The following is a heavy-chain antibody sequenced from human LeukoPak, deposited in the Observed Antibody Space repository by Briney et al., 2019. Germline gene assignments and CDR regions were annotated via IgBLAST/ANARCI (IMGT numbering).Heavy chain of an antibody. V-gene: IGHV3-7*04. CDR3: AGGSGWLIDY. J-gene: IGHJ4*02. CDR1: GFTSSGFW. D-gene: IGHD6-19*01. Sequence: PGGSLRLSCAASGFTSSGFWMSWVRQAPGKGLQWVANIKKDGREKYYVDSVKGRFTISRDNAKNSVYLQMNSLRAEDTAVYYCAGGSGWLIDYWGQGTLVTVSS. CDR2: IKKDGREK.